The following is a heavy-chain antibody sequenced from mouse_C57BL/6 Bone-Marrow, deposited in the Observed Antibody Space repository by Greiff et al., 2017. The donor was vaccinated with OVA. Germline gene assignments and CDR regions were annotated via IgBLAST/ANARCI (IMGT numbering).Heavy chain of an antibody. CDR1: GYTFTSYW. J-gene: IGHJ1*03. D-gene: IGHD3-1*01. Sequence: QVQLKESGADLAKPGASVKLSCKASGYTFTSYWMHWVKQRPGQGLEWIGYINPSSGYTKYNQKFKDKATLTADKSSSTAYMQLSSLTYEDSAVYYCAKGLRYRYFDVWGTGTTVTVSS. CDR2: INPSSGYT. CDR3: AKGLRYRYFDV. V-gene: IGHV1-7*01.